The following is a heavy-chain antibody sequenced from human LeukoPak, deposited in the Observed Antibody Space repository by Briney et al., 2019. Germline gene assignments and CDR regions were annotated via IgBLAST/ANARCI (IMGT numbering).Heavy chain of an antibody. CDR1: GRSISSYY. CDR2: IYYSGST. V-gene: IGHV4-59*01. Sequence: SETLSLTCTVSGRSISSYYWSWIRQPPGKGLEWIGYIYYSGSTNYNPSLKSRVTISVDTSKNQFSLKLSAVTATDTAVYYCARGGYCSSTSCSIFDYWGQGTLVTVSS. D-gene: IGHD2-2*01. J-gene: IGHJ4*02. CDR3: ARGGYCSSTSCSIFDY.